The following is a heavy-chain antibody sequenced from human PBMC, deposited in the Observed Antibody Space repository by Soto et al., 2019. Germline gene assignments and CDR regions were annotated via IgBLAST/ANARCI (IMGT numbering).Heavy chain of an antibody. D-gene: IGHD3-22*01. J-gene: IGHJ2*01. Sequence: SETRSLTCTVSGGSISSSSYYWGWIRQPPGKGLEWIGSIYYSGSTYYNPSLKSRVTISVDTSKNQFSLKLSSVTAADTAVYYCARHDVVLVITDCWYFDLRARRTPVPVSS. CDR1: GGSISSSSYY. CDR2: IYYSGST. CDR3: ARHDVVLVITDCWYFDL. V-gene: IGHV4-39*01.